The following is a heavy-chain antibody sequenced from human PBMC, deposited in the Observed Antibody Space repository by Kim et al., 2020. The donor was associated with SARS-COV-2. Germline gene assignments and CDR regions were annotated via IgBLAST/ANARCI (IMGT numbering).Heavy chain of an antibody. Sequence: YADSVKGRFTISRDNSKNTLYLQMNSLRAEDTAVYYCAKSSSGYYYYFDYWGQGTLVTVSS. CDR3: AKSSSGYYYYFDY. J-gene: IGHJ4*02. D-gene: IGHD3-22*01. V-gene: IGHV3-30*02.